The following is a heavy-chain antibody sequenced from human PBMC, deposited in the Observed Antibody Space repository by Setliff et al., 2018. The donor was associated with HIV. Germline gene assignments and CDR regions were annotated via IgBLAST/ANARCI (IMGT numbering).Heavy chain of an antibody. D-gene: IGHD2-21*02. CDR1: GGSISSGGYY. V-gene: IGHV4-31*02. J-gene: IGHJ6*03. CDR3: AKLENGDEGGYVDV. Sequence: PSETLSLTCSVSGGSISSGGYYWSWIRQHPGKGLEWIGYIYYSGHIHYNPSLKSRVTISVDSSKNQFFLRLSSVTAADTAVYYCAKLENGDEGGYVDVWGKGTTVTVSS. CDR2: IYYSGHI.